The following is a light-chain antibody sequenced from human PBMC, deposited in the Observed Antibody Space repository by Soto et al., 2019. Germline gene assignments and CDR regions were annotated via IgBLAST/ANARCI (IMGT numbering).Light chain of an antibody. J-gene: IGLJ1*01. Sequence: QSALAQPASVSGSPGQSIAISCTGTSSDVGSYNSVSWYQQYPGKAPTLMIHDVSDRPSGVSNRFSGSKSGNTASLTISGLAADDKADYSCSSFTSSSSYVFGSGTKVTVL. V-gene: IGLV2-14*03. CDR2: DVS. CDR3: SSFTSSSSYV. CDR1: SSDVGSYNS.